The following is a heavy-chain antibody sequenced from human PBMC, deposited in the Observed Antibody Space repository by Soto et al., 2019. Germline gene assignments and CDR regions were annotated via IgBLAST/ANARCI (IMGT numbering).Heavy chain of an antibody. CDR2: INPNSGGT. CDR1: GYTFTGYY. CDR3: ARALDCSGGSCLRGWFDP. Sequence: GASVKVSCKASGYTFTGYYMHWVRQAPAPGLEWMGWINPNSGGTNYAQKFQGRVTITADESTSTAYMELSSLRSEDTAVYYCARALDCSGGSCLRGWFDPWGQGTLVTVSS. D-gene: IGHD2-15*01. J-gene: IGHJ5*02. V-gene: IGHV1-2*02.